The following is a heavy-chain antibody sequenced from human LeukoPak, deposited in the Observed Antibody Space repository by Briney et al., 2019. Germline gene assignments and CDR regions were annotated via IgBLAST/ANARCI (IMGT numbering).Heavy chain of an antibody. V-gene: IGHV3-48*03. CDR2: IRSSGGTI. D-gene: IGHD5-12*01. CDR3: ARDESGYSGYVRFDP. CDR1: GFTFSSYE. J-gene: IGHJ5*02. Sequence: GGSLRLSCAASGFTFSSYEMNWVRQAPGKELEWVSYIRSSGGTIYYADSVKGRFTISRDNAKNSLYLQMNSLRAEDTAVYYCARDESGYSGYVRFDPWGQGTLVTVSS.